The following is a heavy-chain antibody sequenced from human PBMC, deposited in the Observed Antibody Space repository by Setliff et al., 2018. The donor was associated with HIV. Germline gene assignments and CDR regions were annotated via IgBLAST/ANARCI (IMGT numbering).Heavy chain of an antibody. D-gene: IGHD3-10*01. CDR3: TRRLIDTYYYESGTYPSMDV. Sequence: PGESLKISCAASGFTFSGSAIHWVRQAPGKGLEWVGRIRSKDNSYATTYPASLKGRFTISRDDSKNTAYLQMYSLKAEDTAVHYCTRRLIDTYYYESGTYPSMDVWGKGTTVTVSS. CDR1: GFTFSGSA. CDR2: IRSKDNSYAT. J-gene: IGHJ6*03. V-gene: IGHV3-73*01.